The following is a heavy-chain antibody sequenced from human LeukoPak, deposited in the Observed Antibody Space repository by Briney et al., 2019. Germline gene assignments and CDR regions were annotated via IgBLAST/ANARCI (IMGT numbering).Heavy chain of an antibody. CDR3: AKRGVVIRVILVGFHKEANYFDS. CDR2: ISDSGGRT. CDR1: GITLSNYG. D-gene: IGHD3-22*01. J-gene: IGHJ4*02. Sequence: GGSLRLSCAVSGITLSNYGMSWVRQAPGKGLEWVAGISDSGGRTNYADSVKGRFTISRDNPKNTLYLQMNSLRAEDTAVYFCAKRGVVIRVILVGFHKEANYFDSWGQGVLVTVSS. V-gene: IGHV3-23*01.